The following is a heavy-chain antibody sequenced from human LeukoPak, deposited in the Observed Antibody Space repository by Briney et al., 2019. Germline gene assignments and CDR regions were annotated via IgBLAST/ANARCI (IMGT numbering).Heavy chain of an antibody. CDR1: GYTFTSYY. CDR3: ARDLTMVRGVIITGYGMDV. V-gene: IGHV1-46*01. J-gene: IGHJ6*02. Sequence: ASVTVSFMASGYTFTSYYMHWVRQAPGQGREGMGIMNPSGGSTSYAQKFQGRVTMTRDTSTSTVYMELSSLRSEDTAVYYCARDLTMVRGVIITGYGMDVWDQGTTVTVSS. D-gene: IGHD3-10*01. CDR2: MNPSGGST.